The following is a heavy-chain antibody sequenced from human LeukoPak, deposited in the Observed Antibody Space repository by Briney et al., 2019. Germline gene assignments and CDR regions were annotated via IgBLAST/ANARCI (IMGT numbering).Heavy chain of an antibody. J-gene: IGHJ3*02. Sequence: PSETLSLTCTVSGGSISSYYWSWIRQPAGKGLEWIGRIYTSGSTNYNPSLKSRVTISVDTSKNQFSLKLSSVTAADTAVYYCARDYYDSSGYYYHAFDIWGQGTMVTVSS. CDR3: ARDYYDSSGYYYHAFDI. D-gene: IGHD3-22*01. CDR1: GGSISSYY. V-gene: IGHV4-4*07. CDR2: IYTSGST.